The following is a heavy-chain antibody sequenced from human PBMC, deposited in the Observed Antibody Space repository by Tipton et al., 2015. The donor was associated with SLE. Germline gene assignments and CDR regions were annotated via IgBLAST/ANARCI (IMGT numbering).Heavy chain of an antibody. Sequence: GSLRLSCAASGFTFSSYSMNWVRQAPGKGLEWVSAISGSGGSTYYADSVKGRFTISRDNSRHTLYLQMNSLRAEDTAVYYCAKWNYYDTTGAFDIWGQGTMVTVSS. D-gene: IGHD3-22*01. CDR2: ISGSGGST. CDR1: GFTFSSYS. V-gene: IGHV3-23*01. J-gene: IGHJ3*02. CDR3: AKWNYYDTTGAFDI.